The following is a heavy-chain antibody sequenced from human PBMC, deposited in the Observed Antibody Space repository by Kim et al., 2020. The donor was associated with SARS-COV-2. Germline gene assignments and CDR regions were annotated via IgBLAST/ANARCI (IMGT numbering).Heavy chain of an antibody. J-gene: IGHJ4*02. D-gene: IGHD3-3*02. CDR3: ARRAVLAGYFEY. V-gene: IGHV4-31*02. Sequence: YYNPSLKSRLTISLDTSKNQFSLKLSSVTAADTAVYYCARRAVLAGYFEYWGQGTLVTVSS.